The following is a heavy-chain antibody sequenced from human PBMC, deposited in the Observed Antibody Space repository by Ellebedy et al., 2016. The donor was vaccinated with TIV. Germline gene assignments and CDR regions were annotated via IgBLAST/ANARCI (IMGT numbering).Heavy chain of an antibody. V-gene: IGHV3-23*01. CDR3: AKERGRHMTTVTPDV. CDR2: ISGSGGST. Sequence: GESLKISXAASGFTFSSYAMSWVRQAPGKGLEWVSAISGSGGSTYYADSVKGRFTISRDNSKNTLYLQMNSLRAEDTAVYYCAKERGRHMTTVTPDVWGQGTTVTVSS. D-gene: IGHD4-17*01. CDR1: GFTFSSYA. J-gene: IGHJ6*02.